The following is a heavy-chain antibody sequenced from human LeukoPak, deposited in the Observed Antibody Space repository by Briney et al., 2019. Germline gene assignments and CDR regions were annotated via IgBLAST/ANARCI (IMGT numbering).Heavy chain of an antibody. CDR1: GFTFSSYA. CDR2: IKQDGSEK. Sequence: GGSLRLSCAASGFTFSSYAMSWVRQAPGKGLEWVANIKQDGSEKYYVDSVKGRFTISRDNAKNSLYLQMNSLRAEDTAVYYCARDGYCTNGVCYTGYFQHWGQGTLVTVSS. J-gene: IGHJ1*01. CDR3: ARDGYCTNGVCYTGYFQH. D-gene: IGHD2-8*01. V-gene: IGHV3-7*01.